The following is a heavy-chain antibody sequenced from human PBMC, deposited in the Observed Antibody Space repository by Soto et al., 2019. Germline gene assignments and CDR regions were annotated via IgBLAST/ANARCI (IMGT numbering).Heavy chain of an antibody. Sequence: PGGSLRLSCAASGFSFGSYALSWVRQAPGKGLEWVSTISGSDGKTFYADVVKGRFSISRDTSQNTLYLQMNSLRADDTAIYYCARWSYLDYWGQGTRVTVSS. V-gene: IGHV3-23*01. D-gene: IGHD3-3*01. CDR3: ARWSYLDY. CDR1: GFSFGSYA. J-gene: IGHJ4*02. CDR2: ISGSDGKT.